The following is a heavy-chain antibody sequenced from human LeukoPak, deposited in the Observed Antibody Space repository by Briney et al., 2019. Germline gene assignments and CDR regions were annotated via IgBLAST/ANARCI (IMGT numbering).Heavy chain of an antibody. CDR2: ISSSSSYI. D-gene: IGHD5-12*01. V-gene: IGHV3-21*01. Sequence: GGSLRLSCAASGFTFSSYSMNWVRQAPGKGLEWVSSISSSSSYIYYADSVKGRFTISRDNAKNSLYLQMNSLRAEDTAVYYCARDFGGYSGYVFDSWGQGTLVTVSS. CDR1: GFTFSSYS. J-gene: IGHJ4*02. CDR3: ARDFGGYSGYVFDS.